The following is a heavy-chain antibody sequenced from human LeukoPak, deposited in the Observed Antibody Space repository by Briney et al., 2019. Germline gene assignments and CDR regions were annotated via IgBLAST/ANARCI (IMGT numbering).Heavy chain of an antibody. V-gene: IGHV1-46*01. CDR1: GYTFTSYY. J-gene: IGHJ4*02. CDR3: ARAPPLYSSSWSADY. D-gene: IGHD6-13*01. Sequence: ASVKVSCKASGYTFTSYYMHWVRQAPGQGLEWMGIINPSGGSTSYAQKFQGRVTMTRDTSTSTVYMELSSLRSEDTAVYYCARAPPLYSSSWSADYWGQGALVTVSS. CDR2: INPSGGST.